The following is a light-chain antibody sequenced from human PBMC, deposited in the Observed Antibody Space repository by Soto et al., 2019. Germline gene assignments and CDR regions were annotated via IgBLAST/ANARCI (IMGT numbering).Light chain of an antibody. V-gene: IGKV3-11*01. Sequence: EIVLTQSPCTLSLSXGXXXXGXXRASQSVDSYLAWYQQKPGQAPRLLIYDVSNRATGIPARFSGSGSGTDFTLTISSLEPGDFAVYYCQQRNDWQVTFGQGTRLEIK. J-gene: IGKJ5*01. CDR1: QSVDSY. CDR3: QQRNDWQVT. CDR2: DVS.